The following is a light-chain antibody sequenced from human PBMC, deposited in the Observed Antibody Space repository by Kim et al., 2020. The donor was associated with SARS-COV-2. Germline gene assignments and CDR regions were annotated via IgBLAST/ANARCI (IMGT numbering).Light chain of an antibody. J-gene: IGKJ1*01. CDR3: QQYGSSPRT. CDR1: QSVNSNY. CDR2: GIS. Sequence: PGERATPSCRASQSVNSNYFAWYQQKPGQAPRLVIYGISSRATGIPDRFSGSGSGTDFSLTISRLEPEDFAVYYCQQYGSSPRTFGQGTKVDIK. V-gene: IGKV3-20*01.